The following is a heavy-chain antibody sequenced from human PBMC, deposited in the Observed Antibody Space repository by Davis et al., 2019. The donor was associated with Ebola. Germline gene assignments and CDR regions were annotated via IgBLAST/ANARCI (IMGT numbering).Heavy chain of an antibody. CDR1: GFTFRSYA. V-gene: IGHV3-30-3*01. J-gene: IGHJ4*02. CDR3: ARDWRVVGATNLDY. Sequence: GESLKISCAASGFTFRSYAMHWVRQAPGKGLEWVAVISYDGSNKYYADSVKGRFTISRDNSKNTLYLQMNSLRAEDTAVYYCARDWRVVGATNLDYWGQGTLVTVSS. CDR2: ISYDGSNK. D-gene: IGHD1-26*01.